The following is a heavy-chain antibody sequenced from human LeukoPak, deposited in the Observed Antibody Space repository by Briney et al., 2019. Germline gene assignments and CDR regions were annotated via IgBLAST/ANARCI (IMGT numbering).Heavy chain of an antibody. D-gene: IGHD6-19*01. Sequence: PGGSLRLSCAASGFTFSNYGMHWVRQAPGKGLEWVALMRYDGSNKYYADSVKGRFTISRDNSKNTLYLQMNSLRAEDTAVYYCARDDTSGGYYEFGYWGQGTLVTVSS. CDR2: MRYDGSNK. V-gene: IGHV3-30*02. J-gene: IGHJ4*02. CDR1: GFTFSNYG. CDR3: ARDDTSGGYYEFGY.